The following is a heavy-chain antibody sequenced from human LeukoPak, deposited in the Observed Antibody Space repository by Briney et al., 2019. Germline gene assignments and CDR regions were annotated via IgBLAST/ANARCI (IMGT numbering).Heavy chain of an antibody. Sequence: PGGSLRLSCAASGFTFSSYSMNWVRPAPGRGLEWVSSISSSSSYIYYADSVKGRFTISRDNAKNSLYLQMNSLRAEDTAVYYCARDLRGYSYGYYFDYWGQGTLVTVSS. D-gene: IGHD5-18*01. CDR2: ISSSSSYI. CDR1: GFTFSSYS. CDR3: ARDLRGYSYGYYFDY. J-gene: IGHJ4*02. V-gene: IGHV3-21*01.